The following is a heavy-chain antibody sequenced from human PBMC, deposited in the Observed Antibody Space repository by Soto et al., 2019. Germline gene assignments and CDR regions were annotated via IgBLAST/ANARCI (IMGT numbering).Heavy chain of an antibody. Sequence: QVQLVQSGAEVKKPGSPVRVSCTASGDTFNFYTISWVRQVPGQGPEWMGRIIPMLGMSNYAQKFQGRVTIMADKATSTVDMNLSGLTSEDTDVYDGATNYGSGSTHVDYWGQGTLFTFSS. CDR1: GDTFNFYT. D-gene: IGHD3-10*01. CDR3: ATNYGSGSTHVDY. CDR2: IIPMLGMS. V-gene: IGHV1-69*02. J-gene: IGHJ4*02.